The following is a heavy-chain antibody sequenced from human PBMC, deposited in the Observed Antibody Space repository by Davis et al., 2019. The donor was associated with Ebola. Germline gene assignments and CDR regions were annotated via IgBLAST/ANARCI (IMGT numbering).Heavy chain of an antibody. Sequence: GESLTISCAASGFTFSSYWMNWVRQAPGKGLEWVANIKQDGSEKYYADSVKCRFTISRDNSKNTLYLKMNSLRAEDTAVYYWARELYYYDSSGYYYVSWFDPWGQGTLVTVSS. CDR3: ARELYYYDSSGYYYVSWFDP. CDR2: IKQDGSEK. D-gene: IGHD3-22*01. CDR1: GFTFSSYW. V-gene: IGHV3-7*01. J-gene: IGHJ5*02.